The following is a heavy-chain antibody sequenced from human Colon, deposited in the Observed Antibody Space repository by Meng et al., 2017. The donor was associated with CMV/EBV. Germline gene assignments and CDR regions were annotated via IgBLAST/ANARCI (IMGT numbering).Heavy chain of an antibody. CDR2: MSYDTKNK. CDR3: ARGPQGISSYFYYGLDV. V-gene: IGHV3-30*04. CDR1: GFTFSDYE. J-gene: IGHJ6*02. D-gene: IGHD3-3*02. Sequence: GGSLRLSCVASGFTFSDYEMSWVRQAPGKGLEWVAVMSYDTKNKYHADSVKDRFSISRDNYKNMLFLQMNNLRAEDTAVYYCARGPQGISSYFYYGLDVWGRGTTVTVSS.